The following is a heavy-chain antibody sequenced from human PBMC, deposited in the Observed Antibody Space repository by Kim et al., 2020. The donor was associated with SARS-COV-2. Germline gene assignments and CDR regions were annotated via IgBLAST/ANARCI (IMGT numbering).Heavy chain of an antibody. V-gene: IGHV3-23*05. CDR1: GFTFRNSA. D-gene: IGHD2-2*01. J-gene: IGHJ2*01. CDR3: AKHLHVTSVTLYWYFEL. Sequence: GGSLRLSCAASGFTFRNSAMSWVRQAPGKGLEWVSGIFGSGSGTYYADSVKGRFTISRDNFKDTLSLEMSDLRAEDTAVYYCAKHLHVTSVTLYWYFELWGRGTLVTVSS. CDR2: IFGSGSGT.